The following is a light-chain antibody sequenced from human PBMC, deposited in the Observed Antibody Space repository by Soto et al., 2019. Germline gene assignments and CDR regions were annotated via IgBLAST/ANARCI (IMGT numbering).Light chain of an antibody. CDR1: QSVSSTY. Sequence: ESGLSQSPGTLSLSPGERATLSCRSSQSVSSTYLAWYPQKPGQAPRLLIYGASSRATGIPDRFSGSGCGTDFTLTISRLEPEDFEVYYCQRYDIAPFPFGQGTKLEIK. CDR2: GAS. V-gene: IGKV3-20*01. CDR3: QRYDIAPFP. J-gene: IGKJ2*01.